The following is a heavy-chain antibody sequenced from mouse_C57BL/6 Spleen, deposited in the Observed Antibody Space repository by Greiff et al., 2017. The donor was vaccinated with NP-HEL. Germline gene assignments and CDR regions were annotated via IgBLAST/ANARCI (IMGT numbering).Heavy chain of an antibody. Sequence: VQLQQPGAELVKPGASVKLSCKASGYTFTSYWMQWVKQRPGQGLEWIGEIDPSDSYTNYNQKFKGKATLTVDTSSSTAYMQLSSLTSEDSAVYYCSTMVTTRYYFDYWGQGTTLTVSS. CDR1: GYTFTSYW. D-gene: IGHD2-2*01. J-gene: IGHJ2*01. V-gene: IGHV1-50*01. CDR2: IDPSDSYT. CDR3: STMVTTRYYFDY.